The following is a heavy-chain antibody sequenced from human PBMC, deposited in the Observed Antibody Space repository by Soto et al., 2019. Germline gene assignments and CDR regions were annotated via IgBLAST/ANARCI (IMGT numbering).Heavy chain of an antibody. CDR3: AIDRLTGDPWYYFAY. V-gene: IGHV1-69*01. J-gene: IGHJ4*02. CDR2: IIPIFGTA. D-gene: IGHD4-17*01. Sequence: QVQLVQSGAEVKKPGSSVKVSCKASGGTFSSYAISWVRQAPGQGLEWMGGIIPIFGTANYAQKFQGRVTITTDESTSTAYMELSSMRSEDTSVYYCAIDRLTGDPWYYFAYWGKGTLVTVSS. CDR1: GGTFSSYA.